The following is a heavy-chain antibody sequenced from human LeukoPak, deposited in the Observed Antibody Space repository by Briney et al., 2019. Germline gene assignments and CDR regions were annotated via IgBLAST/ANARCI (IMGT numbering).Heavy chain of an antibody. CDR1: GGSISPYY. D-gene: IGHD3-10*02. Sequence: ASETLSLTCTVSGGSISPYYWSWIRQPPGTGLEWLGYIYYSGNTDYNPSLKSRVAISVDTSKNQFSLKLSSVTAADTAVYYCARSTGSTMFIDYWGQGTLVTVSS. CDR2: IYYSGNT. V-gene: IGHV4-59*01. CDR3: ARSTGSTMFIDY. J-gene: IGHJ4*02.